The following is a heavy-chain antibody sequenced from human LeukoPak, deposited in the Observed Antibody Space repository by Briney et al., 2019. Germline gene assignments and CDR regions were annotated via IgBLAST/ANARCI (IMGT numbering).Heavy chain of an antibody. CDR3: VRATDTGSSSPDY. CDR1: GFTSSDYY. Sequence: GGSLRLSCAASGFTSSDYYMSWIRQAPGKGLEWVSYISSGSTYINYADSVKGRFTISRDNAKNSLYLQMNSLRAEDTALYYCVRATDTGSSSPDYWGQGTLVTVSS. CDR2: ISSGSTYI. J-gene: IGHJ4*02. D-gene: IGHD3-9*01. V-gene: IGHV3-11*06.